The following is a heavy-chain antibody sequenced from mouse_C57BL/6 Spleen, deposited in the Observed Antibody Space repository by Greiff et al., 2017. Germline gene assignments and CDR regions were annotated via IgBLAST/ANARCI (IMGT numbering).Heavy chain of an antibody. V-gene: IGHV1-55*01. CDR3: ARWGGYDGGLDY. J-gene: IGHJ2*01. CDR2: IYPGSGST. D-gene: IGHD2-2*01. CDR1: GYTFTSYW. Sequence: VQLQQPGAELVKPGASVKMSCTASGYTFTSYWITWVKQRPGQGLEWIGDIYPGSGSTNYNEKFKSKATLTVDTSSSTAYMQLSSLTSEASAVYYCARWGGYDGGLDYWGQGTTLTVSS.